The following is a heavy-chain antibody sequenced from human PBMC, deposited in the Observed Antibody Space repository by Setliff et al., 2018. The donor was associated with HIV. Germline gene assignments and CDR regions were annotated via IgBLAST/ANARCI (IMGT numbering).Heavy chain of an antibody. Sequence: TSETLSLTCAVYGGSFSGYYWRWIRQPPGKGLEWIGEINHDRTTNYNPSLKSRVTISVDTSKNQFSLTLNSVPAADTAVYYCARGSRQLTIFGVVFKTNYYFMDVWGKGTAVTVSS. V-gene: IGHV4-34*01. CDR2: INHDRTT. CDR3: ARGSRQLTIFGVVFKTNYYFMDV. D-gene: IGHD3-3*01. J-gene: IGHJ6*03. CDR1: GGSFSGYY.